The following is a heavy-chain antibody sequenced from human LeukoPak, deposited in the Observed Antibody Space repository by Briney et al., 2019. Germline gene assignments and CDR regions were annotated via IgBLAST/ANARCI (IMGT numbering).Heavy chain of an antibody. V-gene: IGHV3-48*01. J-gene: IGHJ4*02. CDR1: GFTFSSYS. D-gene: IGHD6-13*01. CDR2: ISSSSSSI. Sequence: GGSLRLSCAASGFTFSSYSMNGVRQAPGKGVEGVSYISSSSSSIYYADSVKGRFTISRDNDKNTLYLQMNSLRAEDTAVYYCARGSSSWYLNFDYWGQGTLVTVSS. CDR3: ARGSSSWYLNFDY.